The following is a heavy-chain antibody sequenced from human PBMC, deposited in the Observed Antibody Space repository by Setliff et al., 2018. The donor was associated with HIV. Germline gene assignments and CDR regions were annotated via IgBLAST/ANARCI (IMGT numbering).Heavy chain of an antibody. V-gene: IGHV4-34*01. CDR3: ATHASTVQDAMDV. CDR2: INHSGST. D-gene: IGHD4-4*01. J-gene: IGHJ6*02. Sequence: SETLSLTCAVYGGSFSGYYWSWIRQPPGKGLEWIGEINHSGSTNYNPSLKSRLTISLDTSKNQFSLKLSSVTAADTAVYYCATHASTVQDAMDVWGQGTTGTVSS. CDR1: GGSFSGYY.